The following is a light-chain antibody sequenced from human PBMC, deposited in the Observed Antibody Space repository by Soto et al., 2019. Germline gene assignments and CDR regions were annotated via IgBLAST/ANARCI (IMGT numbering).Light chain of an antibody. V-gene: IGKV1-5*01. CDR3: QQYETFSGT. J-gene: IGKJ1*01. Sequence: IQMTQSPSTLSASIGDRVTITCRASQSINNRLAWYQQMPGKAPNLLIYDASSLESGVPSRFRGSGSETKFTLTIASLQPDDFATYYCQQYETFSGTFGPGTKVEI. CDR2: DAS. CDR1: QSINNR.